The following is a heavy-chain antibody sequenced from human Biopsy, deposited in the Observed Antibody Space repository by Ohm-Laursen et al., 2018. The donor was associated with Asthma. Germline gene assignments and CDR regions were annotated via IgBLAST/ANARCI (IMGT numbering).Heavy chain of an antibody. CDR2: INSVFGTT. Sequence: ASVKVSCKPLGGTFNTYVIGWVRQAPGQGLEWMGGINSVFGTTTYPQKFQDRVTITADDSTSTVYMELSSLRSEDTAVYYCARKAGSCISRSCYSLDFWGQGTLVTVSS. D-gene: IGHD2-15*01. CDR3: ARKAGSCISRSCYSLDF. CDR1: GGTFNTYV. V-gene: IGHV1-69*13. J-gene: IGHJ4*02.